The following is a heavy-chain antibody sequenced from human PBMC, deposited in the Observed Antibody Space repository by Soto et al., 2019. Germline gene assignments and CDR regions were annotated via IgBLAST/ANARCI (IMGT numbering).Heavy chain of an antibody. D-gene: IGHD2-2*03. CDR3: ARVDMAPTFDY. CDR2: IYYSGST. CDR1: GGSISSGGYY. V-gene: IGHV4-31*03. J-gene: IGHJ4*02. Sequence: TLSLTCTVSGGSISSGGYYWSWIRQHPGKGLEWIGYIYYSGSTYYNPSLKSRVTISVDTSKNQFSLKLSSVTAADTAVYYCARVDMAPTFDYWGQGTLVTVSS.